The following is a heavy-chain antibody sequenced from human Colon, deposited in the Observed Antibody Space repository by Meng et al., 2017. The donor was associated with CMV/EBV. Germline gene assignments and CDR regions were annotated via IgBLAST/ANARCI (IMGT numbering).Heavy chain of an antibody. V-gene: IGHV3-30*02. CDR2: IHFNGDTR. CDR1: GFTFHNYG. J-gene: IGHJ4*02. Sequence: GESLKISCVASGFTFHNYGIFWVRQAPGKGLEWVALIHFNGDTRYNVDSVKGRFTISRDNSENTVYLQMNSLTAEDSALYYCAKGGLGGNSFDYYFNFWGQGTLVTVSS. CDR3: AKGGLGGNSFDYYFNF. D-gene: IGHD3-16*01.